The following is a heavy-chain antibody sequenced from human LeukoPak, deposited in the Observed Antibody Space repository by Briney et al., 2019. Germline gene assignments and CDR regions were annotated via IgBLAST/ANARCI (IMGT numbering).Heavy chain of an antibody. D-gene: IGHD6-13*01. J-gene: IGHJ4*02. V-gene: IGHV1-69*04. CDR3: ARDLYSSSWYGRFRPFDY. CDR1: GGTFSSYA. CDR2: TIPILGIA. Sequence: ASVKVSCKASGGTFSSYAISWVRQAPGQGLEWMGRTIPILGIANYAQKFQGRVTITADKSTSTAYMELSSLRSEDTAVYYCARDLYSSSWYGRFRPFDYWGQGTLVTVSS.